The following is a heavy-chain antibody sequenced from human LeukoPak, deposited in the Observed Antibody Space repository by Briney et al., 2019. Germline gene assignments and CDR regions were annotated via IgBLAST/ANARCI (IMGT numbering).Heavy chain of an antibody. D-gene: IGHD2-2*01. V-gene: IGHV1-2*02. CDR2: INPNSGGT. CDR1: GYTFTGYY. Sequence: ASVKVSCKASGYTFTGYYMHWVRQAPGQGLEWMGWINPNSGGTNYAQKFQGRVTMTRDTSISTAYMELSRLRSDDTAVYYCARDGPQDIVVVPAAVKKYYYYGMDVWGQRTTVTVSS. CDR3: ARDGPQDIVVVPAAVKKYYYYGMDV. J-gene: IGHJ6*02.